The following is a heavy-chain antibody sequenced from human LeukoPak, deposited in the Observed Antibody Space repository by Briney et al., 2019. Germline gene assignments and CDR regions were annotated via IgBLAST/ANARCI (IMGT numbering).Heavy chain of an antibody. Sequence: GVSLRLSCAASGFTFSNAWMTWVRQAPGKGLEWVGRIKSKSDGGTIDYAAPVKGRFTISRDDSKNRLYLQMNSLQTDATAVYXCTTVVGXASNWPLVFWGQGTLLIVSS. CDR1: GFTFSNAW. D-gene: IGHD1-20*01. J-gene: IGHJ4*02. CDR3: TTVVGXASNWPLVF. V-gene: IGHV3-15*01. CDR2: IKSKSDGGTI.